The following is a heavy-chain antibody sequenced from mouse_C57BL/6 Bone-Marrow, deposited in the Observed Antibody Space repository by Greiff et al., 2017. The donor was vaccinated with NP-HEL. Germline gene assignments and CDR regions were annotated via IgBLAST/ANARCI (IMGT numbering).Heavy chain of an antibody. CDR3: ARRTVHYYGSSYWYFDV. V-gene: IGHV1-64*01. Sequence: QVQLKQPGAELVKPGASVKLSCKASGYTFTSYWMHWVKQRPGQGLEWIGMIHPNSGSTNYNEKFKSKATLTVDKSSSTAYMQLSSLTSEDSAVYYCARRTVHYYGSSYWYFDVWGTGTTVTVSS. CDR2: IHPNSGST. D-gene: IGHD1-1*01. J-gene: IGHJ1*03. CDR1: GYTFTSYW.